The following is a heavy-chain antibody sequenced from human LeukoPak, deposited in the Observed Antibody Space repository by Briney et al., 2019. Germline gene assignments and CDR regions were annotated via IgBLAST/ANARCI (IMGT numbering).Heavy chain of an antibody. J-gene: IGHJ4*02. V-gene: IGHV4-59*08. CDR3: ARGFDS. CDR1: GDSITNYN. Sequence: SETLSLTCTVSGDSITNYNWNWIRQPPGRGLEWIASYSYGGSTKYCPSLQSRVTISADTSKSQFSLNLTSVTAADTAVYYCARGFDSWGQGTLVTVSS. CDR2: YSYGGST.